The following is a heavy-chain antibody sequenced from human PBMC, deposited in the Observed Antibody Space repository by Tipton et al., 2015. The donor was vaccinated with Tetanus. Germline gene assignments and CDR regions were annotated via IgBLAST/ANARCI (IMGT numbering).Heavy chain of an antibody. Sequence: RSLRLSCAASGFAFSRCAMHWVRQAPGKGLQWVAVISYDGSKKYYADSVKGRFTISRDDSKSTLYLQMNSLRPDDTAVYYCARDQGGYSYGSSDYWGQGTLVTVSS. J-gene: IGHJ4*02. CDR1: GFAFSRCA. V-gene: IGHV3-30-3*01. CDR3: ARDQGGYSYGSSDY. D-gene: IGHD5-18*01. CDR2: ISYDGSKK.